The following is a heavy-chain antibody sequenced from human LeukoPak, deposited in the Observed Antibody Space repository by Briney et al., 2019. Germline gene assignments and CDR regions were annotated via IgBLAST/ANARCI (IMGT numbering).Heavy chain of an antibody. Sequence: GGSLRLSSAASGFTFSSYSMNWVRQAPGKGLEWVSSISSSSSYIYYADSVKGRFTISRDNAKNSLYLQMNSLRAEDTAVYYCARESPETYYYDSSGYNSGGFDYWGQGTLVTVSS. V-gene: IGHV3-21*01. CDR1: GFTFSSYS. D-gene: IGHD3-22*01. CDR2: ISSSSSYI. CDR3: ARESPETYYYDSSGYNSGGFDY. J-gene: IGHJ4*02.